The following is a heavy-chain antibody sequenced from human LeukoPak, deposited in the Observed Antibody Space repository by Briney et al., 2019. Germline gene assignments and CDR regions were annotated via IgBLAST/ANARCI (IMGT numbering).Heavy chain of an antibody. J-gene: IGHJ4*02. Sequence: GGSLRLSCAGSGFTLGGYGMHWIRQTPGKGLEWVAVIAYDGSRAFYADSVKGRFTISRDNSKNTMSVQMDDLRAEDTAVYYCTRYNNDHFDYWGQGTLVTVSS. CDR3: TRYNNDHFDY. CDR2: IAYDGSRA. V-gene: IGHV3-33*01. D-gene: IGHD1-14*01. CDR1: GFTLGGYG.